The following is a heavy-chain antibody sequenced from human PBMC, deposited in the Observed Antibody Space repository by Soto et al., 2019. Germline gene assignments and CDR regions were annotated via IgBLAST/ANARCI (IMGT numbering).Heavy chain of an antibody. CDR3: ARDIMGSGSYYKTPYNWFDP. J-gene: IGHJ5*02. V-gene: IGHV4-59*01. CDR1: GGSISSYY. D-gene: IGHD3-10*01. CDR2: IYYSGST. Sequence: SETLSLTCTVSGGSISSYYWSWIRQPPGKGLEWIGYIYYSGSTNYNPSLKSRVTISVDTSKNQFSLKLSPVTAADAAVYYCARDIMGSGSYYKTPYNWFDPWGQGTLVTVS.